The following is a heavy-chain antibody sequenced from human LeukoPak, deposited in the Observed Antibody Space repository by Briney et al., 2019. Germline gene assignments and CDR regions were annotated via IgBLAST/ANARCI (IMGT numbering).Heavy chain of an antibody. V-gene: IGHV3-7*04. D-gene: IGHD3-10*01. CDR2: INQGGSDK. CDR3: GRDYYASNGLDV. J-gene: IGHJ6*02. Sequence: PGGSLRLSCAASGFTFSSYWMSWGRQAPGKGLEWVANINQGGSDKYYVDSVKGRFTVSRDNAKNSLYLQMNSLRDEDTAVYYCGRDYYASNGLDVWGQGTTVTVSS. CDR1: GFTFSSYW.